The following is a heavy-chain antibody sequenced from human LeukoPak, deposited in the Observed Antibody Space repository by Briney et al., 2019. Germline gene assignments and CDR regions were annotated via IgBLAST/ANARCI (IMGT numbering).Heavy chain of an antibody. CDR1: RGTIDDSRHY. J-gene: IGHJ4*02. V-gene: IGHV4-39*07. CDR2: IHSSGNT. CDR3: ARDWRE. D-gene: IGHD3-3*01. Sequence: SETLSLTCTVSRGTIDDSRHYWGWIRQPPGKGLEWIGSIHSSGNTFYNPSLKSRVTISVDTSNNQFYLKLHSVTAADTAVYYCARDWREWGQGTLVTVSS.